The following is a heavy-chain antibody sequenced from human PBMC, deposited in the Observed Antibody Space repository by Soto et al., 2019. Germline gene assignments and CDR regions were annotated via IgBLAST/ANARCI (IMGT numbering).Heavy chain of an antibody. V-gene: IGHV4-4*02. CDR1: GASISGTNW. D-gene: IGHD3-16*01. CDR3: ARDVGVSGFSYGLDV. J-gene: IGHJ6*02. CDR2: VYHTGYT. Sequence: QVQLQESGPGLVKPSGTLSLTCDVSGASISGTNWWSWVRQPPGKGLVWIGEVYHTGYTNYNPSLSGRVTFSVDTSKNQFSLKLTSVTAADTAVYYCARDVGVSGFSYGLDVWGQGATVTVSS.